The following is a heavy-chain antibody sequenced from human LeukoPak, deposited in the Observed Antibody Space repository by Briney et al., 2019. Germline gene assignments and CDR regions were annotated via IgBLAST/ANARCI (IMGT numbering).Heavy chain of an antibody. CDR1: GFTFDDYG. Sequence: GGSLRLSCAASGFTFDDYGMSWVRQAPGKGLERVSGINWNGGSTGYADSVKGRFTISRDNAKNSLYLQMNSLRAEDTAVYYCAKDGGDYEIFAWYFVLWGRGTLVTVSS. D-gene: IGHD4-17*01. J-gene: IGHJ2*01. CDR3: AKDGGDYEIFAWYFVL. V-gene: IGHV3-20*04. CDR2: INWNGGST.